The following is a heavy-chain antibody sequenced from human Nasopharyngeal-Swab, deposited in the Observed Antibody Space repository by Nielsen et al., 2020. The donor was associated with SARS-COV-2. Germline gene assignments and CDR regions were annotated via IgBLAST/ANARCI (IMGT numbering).Heavy chain of an antibody. J-gene: IGHJ4*02. Sequence: SGPTLVKPTQTLTLTCTFSGFSLSTSGMCVSWIRQPPGKALEWLARIDWDDDKYYSTSLRTRLTISKDTSKNQVVLTMPNMDPVDTATYYCARTLVTVAAFDYWGQGTLVTVSS. D-gene: IGHD4-23*01. CDR1: GFSLSTSGMC. CDR3: ARTLVTVAAFDY. V-gene: IGHV2-70*11. CDR2: IDWDDDK.